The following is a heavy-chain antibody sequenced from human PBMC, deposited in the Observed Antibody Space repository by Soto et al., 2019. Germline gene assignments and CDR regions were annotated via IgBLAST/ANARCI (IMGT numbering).Heavy chain of an antibody. J-gene: IGHJ3*02. D-gene: IGHD1-1*01. V-gene: IGHV4-31*02. CDR3: AQALVFTGGDGFDI. CDR2: IYYSGNT. Sequence: QVRLQEWGPGLVKPSQTLSLKCSVSGGSITTGGRYWSWIRQLPGKGLEWIGDIYYSGNTYYNASLKSRVTISVEAPKNQFSLKLSSVTAADTAVYYCAQALVFTGGDGFDIWGQGRLVTVSS. CDR1: GGSITTGGRY.